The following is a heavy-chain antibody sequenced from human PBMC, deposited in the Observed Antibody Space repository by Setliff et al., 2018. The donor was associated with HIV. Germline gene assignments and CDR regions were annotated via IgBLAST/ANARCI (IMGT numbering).Heavy chain of an antibody. V-gene: IGHV4-4*07. CDR1: GGSFGDYH. CDR2: IFRSGTT. Sequence: SETLSLTCTLSGGSFGDYHWSWIRQPAGRGLEWIGRIFRSGTTDYKFSLKSRVTISIDTARNQFSLRLTSVTAEDSAVYYCARDRYYSSLGSYWRWGPGTLVTVSS. J-gene: IGHJ4*02. CDR3: ARDRYYSSLGSYWR. D-gene: IGHD3-10*01.